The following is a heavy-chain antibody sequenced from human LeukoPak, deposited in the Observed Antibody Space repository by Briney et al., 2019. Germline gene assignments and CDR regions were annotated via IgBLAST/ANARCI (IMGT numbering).Heavy chain of an antibody. CDR1: GGSISSYY. Sequence: SETLSLTCTVSGGSISSYYWSWIRQPPGKGLEWIGYIYYSGSTNYNPSLKGRVTISVDTSKNQFSLKLSSVTAADTAVYYCARADYSNYKVDWFDPWGQGTLVTVSS. D-gene: IGHD4-11*01. CDR3: ARADYSNYKVDWFDP. J-gene: IGHJ5*02. V-gene: IGHV4-59*01. CDR2: IYYSGST.